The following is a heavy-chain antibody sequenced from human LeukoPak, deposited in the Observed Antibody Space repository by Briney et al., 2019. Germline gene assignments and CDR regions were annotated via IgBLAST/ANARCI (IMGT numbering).Heavy chain of an antibody. CDR3: TRGSYDVLTGRSTLGEY. D-gene: IGHD3-9*01. Sequence: KASETLSLTCTVSGGSISSSGYYWGWIRQSPGKGLEWIGNIYYSGSTYYNSSLKSRVTISIDTSKNHFSLRLTSVTASDTAVYFCTRGSYDVLTGRSTLGEYWGQGTLVAVSS. J-gene: IGHJ4*02. V-gene: IGHV4-39*02. CDR1: GGSISSSGYY. CDR2: IYYSGST.